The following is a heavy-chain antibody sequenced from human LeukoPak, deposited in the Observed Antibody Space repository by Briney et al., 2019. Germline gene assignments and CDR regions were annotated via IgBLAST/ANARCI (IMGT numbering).Heavy chain of an antibody. J-gene: IGHJ6*02. D-gene: IGHD3-22*01. CDR1: GYTFTSYY. CDR3: AREISLIVVVRGYYYGMDV. CDR2: ISPSGGST. V-gene: IGHV1-46*01. Sequence: ASVKVSCKASGYTFTSYYMHWVRQAPGQGLEWMGIISPSGGSTSYAQKFQGRVTMTRDTSTSTVYMELCSLRSEDTAVYYCAREISLIVVVRGYYYGMDVWGQGTTVTVSS.